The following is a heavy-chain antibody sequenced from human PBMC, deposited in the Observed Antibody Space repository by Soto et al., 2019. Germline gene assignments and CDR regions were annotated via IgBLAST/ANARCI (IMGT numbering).Heavy chain of an antibody. V-gene: IGHV3-33*01. D-gene: IGHD1-20*01. CDR3: ARENDNWNHDAFDI. J-gene: IGHJ3*02. CDR1: GFTFSSYG. CDR2: IRYDGSNK. Sequence: HPGGSLRLSCAASGFTFSSYGMHWVRQAPGKGLEWVAVIRYDGSNKYYADPVKGRFTISRDNSKNTLYLQMNSLRAEDTAVYYCARENDNWNHDAFDIWGQGTMVTVSS.